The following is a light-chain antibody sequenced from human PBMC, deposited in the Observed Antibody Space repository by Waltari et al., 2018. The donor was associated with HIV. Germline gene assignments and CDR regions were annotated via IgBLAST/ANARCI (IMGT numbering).Light chain of an antibody. Sequence: SYVLTQSPSVPVAPGKTARITCGGNNIGSKSVHWYQQKPGQAPVLGIYYDSDRPSGIPERFSGSNSGNTATLTISRVEAGDEADYYCQVWDSSSGVVFGGGTRLTVL. J-gene: IGLJ2*01. CDR3: QVWDSSSGVV. V-gene: IGLV3-21*04. CDR2: YDS. CDR1: NIGSKS.